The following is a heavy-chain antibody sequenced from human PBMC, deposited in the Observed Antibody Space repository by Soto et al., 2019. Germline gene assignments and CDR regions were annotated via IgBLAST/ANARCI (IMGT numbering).Heavy chain of an antibody. Sequence: QVQLVQSGAEVKKPGSSVKVSCKASGGTFSNYAITWVRQXPGQGLEWLGRIIPIFGTANYAQKFQGRVTITAXXSTXXXXXXXXXXXXXXXXXXXXXXDGGXEGYFGNWFDPWGQGTLVTVSS. J-gene: IGHJ5*02. CDR1: GGTFSNYA. D-gene: IGHD1-26*01. CDR3: XXDGGXEGYFGNWFDP. V-gene: IGHV1-69*15. CDR2: IIPIFGTA.